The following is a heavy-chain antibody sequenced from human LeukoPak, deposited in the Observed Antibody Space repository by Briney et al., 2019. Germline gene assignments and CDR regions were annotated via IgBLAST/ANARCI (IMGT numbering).Heavy chain of an antibody. D-gene: IGHD6-19*01. V-gene: IGHV3-11*01. CDR2: ISSSGSTI. J-gene: IGHJ4*02. CDR3: ARVEDSSGWLYYFDY. CDR1: GFTFSDYY. Sequence: GGSLRLSCAASGFTFSDYYMSWIRQAPGKGLEWVSYISSSGSTIYYADSVKGRFTISRDNAKNSLYLQMNSLRAEVTAVYYCARVEDSSGWLYYFDYWGQGTLVTVSS.